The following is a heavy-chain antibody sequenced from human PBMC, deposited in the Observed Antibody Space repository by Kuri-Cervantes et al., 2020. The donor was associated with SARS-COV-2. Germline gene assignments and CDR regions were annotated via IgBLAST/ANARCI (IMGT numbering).Heavy chain of an antibody. V-gene: IGHV1-2*04. Sequence: ASVKVSCKASGYTFTGYCMHWVRQAPGQGLEWMGWINPNSGGTNYAQKFQGWVTMTRDTSISTAYMELSRLRSDDTAVYYCARGMVRGLIQYYYYGMDVWGQGTTVTVSS. D-gene: IGHD3-10*01. J-gene: IGHJ6*02. CDR2: INPNSGGT. CDR1: GYTFTGYC. CDR3: ARGMVRGLIQYYYYGMDV.